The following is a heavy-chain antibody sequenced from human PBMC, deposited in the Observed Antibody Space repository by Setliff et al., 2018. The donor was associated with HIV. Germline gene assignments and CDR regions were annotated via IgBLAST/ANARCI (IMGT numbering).Heavy chain of an antibody. Sequence: GGSLRLSCEASGFTFSTYSMNWVRQAPGKGLEWVSSISRSSSDIYYADSVKGRFTISRDNSKNTLFLQMNSLRAEDTAVYYCAKNDNYYYYYMDVWGKGTTVTVSS. V-gene: IGHV3-21*04. J-gene: IGHJ6*03. D-gene: IGHD3-22*01. CDR3: AKNDNYYYYYMDV. CDR2: ISRSSSDI. CDR1: GFTFSTYS.